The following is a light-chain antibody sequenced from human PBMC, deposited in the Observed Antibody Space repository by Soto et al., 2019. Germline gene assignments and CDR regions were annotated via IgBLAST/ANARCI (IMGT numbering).Light chain of an antibody. CDR3: QEYGSSPPYT. V-gene: IGKV3-20*01. CDR2: GAS. J-gene: IGKJ2*01. CDR1: HSVSSSY. Sequence: EMVLTQSPGTLSLSPGERATLSCRASHSVSSSYLAWYQQKPGQAPRLLIYGASSRATGIPDRFTGSGSGTDFTLAISRLEPDDFEVYYCQEYGSSPPYTFGQGTKLEIK.